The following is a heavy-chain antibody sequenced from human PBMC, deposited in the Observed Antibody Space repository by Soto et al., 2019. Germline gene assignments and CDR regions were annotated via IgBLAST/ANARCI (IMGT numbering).Heavy chain of an antibody. V-gene: IGHV4-34*01. D-gene: IGHD3-22*01. CDR2: INHSGST. CDR1: GGSFSGYY. CDR3: ARVPMPAQYYYDSSGYCDY. Sequence: KPSETLSLTCAVYGGSFSGYYWSWIRQPPGKGLEWIGEINHSGSTNYNPSLKSRVTISVDTSKNQFSLKLSSVTAADTAVYYCARVPMPAQYYYDSSGYCDYWGQGTLVTVSS. J-gene: IGHJ4*02.